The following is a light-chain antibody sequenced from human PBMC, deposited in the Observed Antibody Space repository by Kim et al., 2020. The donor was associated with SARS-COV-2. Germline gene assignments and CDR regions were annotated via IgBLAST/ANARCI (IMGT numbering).Light chain of an antibody. V-gene: IGLV2-11*01. Sequence: QSALTQPRSVSGSPGQSVTISCTGTSSDVGAYNFVSWYQQHPGKAPKLMIYDVTKRPSGVPDRFSGSKSGNTASLTISGLQAEDEADYCCCSYAGTYREVFGGGTQLTVL. CDR2: DVT. CDR1: SSDVGAYNF. J-gene: IGLJ3*02. CDR3: CSYAGTYREV.